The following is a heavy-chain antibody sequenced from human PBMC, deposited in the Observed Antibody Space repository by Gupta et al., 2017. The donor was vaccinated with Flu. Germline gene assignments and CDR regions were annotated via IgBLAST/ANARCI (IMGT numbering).Heavy chain of an antibody. CDR1: MR. D-gene: IGHD3-3*01. V-gene: IGHV2-70*04. J-gene: IGHJ4*02. CDR2: INSDGTE. CDR3: AGAGDFTTSGYFDS. Sequence: MRVNWIRQPPGKALEWLGRINSDGTECNRSTRKARIRISKATSKYRVVFTVNKAALTATATYVCAGAGDFTTSGYFDSWGQGTLVTVSS.